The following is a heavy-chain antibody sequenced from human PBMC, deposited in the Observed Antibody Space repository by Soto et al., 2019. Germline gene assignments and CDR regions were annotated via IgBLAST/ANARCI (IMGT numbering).Heavy chain of an antibody. V-gene: IGHV1-3*01. Sequence: QVQLVQSGAEVKKPGASVKVSCKASGYTFTSYAMHWVRQAPGQRLEWMGWINAGNGNTKYSQKFQGRVTITRDTXXXXXXXXXXXXXXXXXXXXXXXXXXXXXXXXXXGGYYYYMDVWGKGTTVTVSS. CDR1: GYTFTSYA. CDR3: XXXXXXXXXXXXGGYYYYMDV. J-gene: IGHJ6*03. CDR2: INAGNGNT. D-gene: IGHD3-16*01.